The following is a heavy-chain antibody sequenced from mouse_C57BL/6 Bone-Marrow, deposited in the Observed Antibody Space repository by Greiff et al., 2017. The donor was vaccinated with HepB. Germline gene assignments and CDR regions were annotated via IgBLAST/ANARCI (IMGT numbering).Heavy chain of an antibody. Sequence: QVQLQQSGAELVRPGASVKLSCKASGYTFTDYYINWVKQRPGQGLEWIARIYPGSGNTYYNEKFKGKATLTAEKSSSTDYMQLSSLTSEDSAVYYCAREVYYNGSSDWELDDWGKGTTVTVSS. CDR3: AREVYYNGSSDWELDD. D-gene: IGHD1-1*01. V-gene: IGHV1-76*01. CDR2: IYPGSGNT. CDR1: GYTFTDYY. J-gene: IGHJ1*03.